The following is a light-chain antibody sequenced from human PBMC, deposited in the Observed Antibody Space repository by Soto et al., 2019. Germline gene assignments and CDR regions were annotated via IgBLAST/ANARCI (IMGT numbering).Light chain of an antibody. CDR3: QSYDCRLSAYV. V-gene: IGLV1-40*01. J-gene: IGLJ1*01. Sequence: QSVLTQPPSVSGAPGQRVTISCTGSSSNIGAGYDVHWYQQLPGTAPKLLISGNSNRPSGVPDRSSGSKSGTSASLAITGLQAEDEADYYCQSYDCRLSAYVFGIGTKVTVL. CDR2: GNS. CDR1: SSNIGAGYD.